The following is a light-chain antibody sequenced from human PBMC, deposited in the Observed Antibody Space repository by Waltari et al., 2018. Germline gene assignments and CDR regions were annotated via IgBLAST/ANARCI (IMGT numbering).Light chain of an antibody. Sequence: DIVMTQSPDSLAVSLGERATINCKSSQSILYSANNKNYLAWYQQKPGQTPKLIIYWASTRAAGVPDRFSGSGSGTDFTLTISSLQAEDVAVYYCQQYYSTPFFGPGTKVDIK. J-gene: IGKJ3*01. V-gene: IGKV4-1*01. CDR2: WAS. CDR3: QQYYSTPF. CDR1: QSILYSANNKNY.